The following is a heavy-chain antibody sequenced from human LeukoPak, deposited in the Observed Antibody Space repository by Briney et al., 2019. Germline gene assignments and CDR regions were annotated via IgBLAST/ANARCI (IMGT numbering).Heavy chain of an antibody. CDR1: GGTFSSYA. CDR2: IIPIFGIA. Sequence: ASVKVSCKASGGTFSSYAISWVRQAPGQGLEWMGRIIPIFGIANYAQKFQGRVTITADKPTSTAYMELSSLRSEDTAVYYCARENRDGYSSRLGKHWFDPWGQGTLVTVSS. CDR3: ARENRDGYSSRLGKHWFDP. J-gene: IGHJ5*02. V-gene: IGHV1-69*04. D-gene: IGHD5-24*01.